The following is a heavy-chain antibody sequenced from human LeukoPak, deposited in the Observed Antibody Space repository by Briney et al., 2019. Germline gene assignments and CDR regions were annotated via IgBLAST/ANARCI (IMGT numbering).Heavy chain of an antibody. V-gene: IGHV1-69*05. CDR1: GGTFSRYA. Sequence: GASVKVSCKASGGTFSRYALSWVRQAPGQGLEWMGGIIPIFGTANYAQKFQDRVTITTDESTSTSYMELSSLRPEDTAVYYCARRHCISTSCPFDYWGQGTLVTVSS. D-gene: IGHD2-2*01. CDR3: ARRHCISTSCPFDY. J-gene: IGHJ4*02. CDR2: IIPIFGTA.